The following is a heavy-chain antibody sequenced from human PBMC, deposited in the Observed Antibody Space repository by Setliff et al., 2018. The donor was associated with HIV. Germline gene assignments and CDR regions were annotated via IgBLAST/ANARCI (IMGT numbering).Heavy chain of an antibody. J-gene: IGHJ3*02. V-gene: IGHV4-61*02. CDR3: ATSAESGFGIHWGVFNI. CDR2: IYASGST. CDR1: GGSISSGNYF. D-gene: IGHD3-10*01. Sequence: SETLSLTCTVSGGSISSGNYFWSWIRQPAGKGLEWIGRIYASGSTSYNPSLKSRVTISVDTSKNQFSLKLKSVTAADTAVYYCATSAESGFGIHWGVFNIWGQGTRVTVSS.